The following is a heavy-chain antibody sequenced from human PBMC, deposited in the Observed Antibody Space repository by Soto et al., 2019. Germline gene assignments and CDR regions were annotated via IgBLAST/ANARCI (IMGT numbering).Heavy chain of an antibody. CDR3: ARDLHSPPLIFSAEAGRILDDY. CDR2: ISAYNGNT. J-gene: IGHJ4*02. D-gene: IGHD3-9*01. Sequence: GASVKVSCKASGYTFTSYGISWVRQAPGQGLEWMGWISAYNGNTNYAQKLQGRVTMTTDTSTSTAYMELRSLRSDDTAVYYCARDLHSPPLIFSAEAGRILDDYWGQGTLVTVSS. V-gene: IGHV1-18*01. CDR1: GYTFTSYG.